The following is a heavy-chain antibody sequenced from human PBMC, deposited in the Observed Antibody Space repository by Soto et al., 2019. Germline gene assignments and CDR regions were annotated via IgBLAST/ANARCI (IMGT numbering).Heavy chain of an antibody. CDR2: ISGSGGST. J-gene: IGHJ2*01. D-gene: IGHD4-17*01. Sequence: EVQLLESGGGLVQPGGSLRLSCAASGFTFSSYAMNWVRQAPGKGLEWVSVISGSGGSTYYADAVKGRFTISRDNSKNTLYLQMNSLRAEDTAVYYCANGTVGWYFDLWGRGTLVTVSS. V-gene: IGHV3-23*01. CDR1: GFTFSSYA. CDR3: ANGTVGWYFDL.